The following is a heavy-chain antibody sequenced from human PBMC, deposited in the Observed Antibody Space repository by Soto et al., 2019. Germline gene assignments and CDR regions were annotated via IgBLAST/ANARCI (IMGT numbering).Heavy chain of an antibody. CDR2: IIPLLDIT. J-gene: IGHJ5*01. CDR3: AREGRLHWFES. Sequence: ASVKVSCKASGGTFSNYTLSWVRQAPGQGLEWMGRIIPLLDITNYAQNFQGRVTITADKSTSTAYMELSSLTSEDTAVYFCAREGRLHWFESWGQGTLVTVSS. CDR1: GGTFSNYT. V-gene: IGHV1-69*02.